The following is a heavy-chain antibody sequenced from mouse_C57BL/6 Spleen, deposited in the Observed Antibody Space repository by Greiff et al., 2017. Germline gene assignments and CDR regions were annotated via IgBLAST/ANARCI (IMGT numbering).Heavy chain of an antibody. CDR2: IYPRDGST. Sequence: QVQLQQSGPELVKPGASVKLSCKASGYTFTSYDINWVKQRPGQGLEWIGWIYPRDGSTKYNEKFKGKATLTVDTSSSTAYMELHSLTSGDSAVYFCARGPVYYYGSSFPLFDYWGQGTTLTVSS. CDR3: ARGPVYYYGSSFPLFDY. D-gene: IGHD1-1*01. J-gene: IGHJ2*01. V-gene: IGHV1-85*01. CDR1: GYTFTSYD.